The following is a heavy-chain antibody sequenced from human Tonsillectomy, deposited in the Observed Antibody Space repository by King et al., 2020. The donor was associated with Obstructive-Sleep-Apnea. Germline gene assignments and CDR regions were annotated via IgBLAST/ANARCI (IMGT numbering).Heavy chain of an antibody. Sequence: QLVQSGGGVVQPGRSLRLSCAASGFTFSSYVMHWVRQAPGKGLEWGAVISYDASNKYYADSVKGRFTISRDNSKNTLYLQMNSLRAEDTAVYYCAKDRRGYGTTLDYWGQGTLVTVSS. CDR3: AKDRRGYGTTLDY. CDR1: GFTFSSYV. CDR2: ISYDASNK. J-gene: IGHJ4*02. D-gene: IGHD1-14*01. V-gene: IGHV3-30*18.